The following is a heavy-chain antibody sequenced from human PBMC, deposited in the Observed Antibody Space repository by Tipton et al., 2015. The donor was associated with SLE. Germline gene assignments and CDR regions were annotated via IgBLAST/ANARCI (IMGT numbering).Heavy chain of an antibody. CDR2: ISSSSSYI. V-gene: IGHV3-21*01. J-gene: IGHJ4*02. CDR1: GFIFSSYD. D-gene: IGHD3-3*01. CDR3: VRDSEYDFWSGDDY. Sequence: GSLRLSCAASGFIFSSYDMNWVRQAPEKGLEWVSSISSSSSYIYYADSVKGRFTISRDNAKNSLYLQMNSLRAEDTAVYYCVRDSEYDFWSGDDYWGQGTLVAVSS.